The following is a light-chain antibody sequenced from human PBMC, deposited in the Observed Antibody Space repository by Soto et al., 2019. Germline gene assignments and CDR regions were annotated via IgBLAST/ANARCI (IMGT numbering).Light chain of an antibody. J-gene: IGKJ1*01. CDR3: QHYDASQWT. Sequence: EIVLTQSPGTLSLAPGERATLSCRASQSVTSKYFSWYQQKPGQAPRLLIYGASSRATGIPDRFSGSGSGTDFTLSISRLEPEDFAVYYCQHYDASQWTFGQGTKVEIK. V-gene: IGKV3-20*01. CDR1: QSVTSKY. CDR2: GAS.